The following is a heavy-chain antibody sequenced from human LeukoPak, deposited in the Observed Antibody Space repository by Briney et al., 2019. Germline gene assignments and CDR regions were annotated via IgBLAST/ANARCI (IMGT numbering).Heavy chain of an antibody. V-gene: IGHV3-23*01. CDR2: ISGSAHKI. Sequence: GGSLRLSCAASGFTFSNSAMSWVRQAPEKGLDWVSVISGSAHKIRYADSVKGRFTISRDNSENIVYLQMNNLRAEDTAVYYCAGRVTGYSSGYVYWGQGTLVTGSS. CDR3: AGRVTGYSSGYVY. CDR1: GFTFSNSA. J-gene: IGHJ4*02. D-gene: IGHD5-18*01.